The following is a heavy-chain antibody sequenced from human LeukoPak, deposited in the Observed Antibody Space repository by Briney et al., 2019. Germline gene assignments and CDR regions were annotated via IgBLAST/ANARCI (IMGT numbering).Heavy chain of an antibody. Sequence: GASVKVSCKASGYTFGTHWMHWVRQAPGQGLEWMGIINPSGDGRLYAQKFQGRVTVTRDMSTRTVYMELSDLRPEDTAVYYCARMYYDSSGYYSYFDYWGQGTLVTVSS. CDR1: GYTFGTHW. D-gene: IGHD3-22*01. V-gene: IGHV1-46*01. J-gene: IGHJ4*02. CDR2: INPSGDGR. CDR3: ARMYYDSSGYYSYFDY.